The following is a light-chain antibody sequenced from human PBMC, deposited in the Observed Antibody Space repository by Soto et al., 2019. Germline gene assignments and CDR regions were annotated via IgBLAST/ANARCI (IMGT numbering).Light chain of an antibody. Sequence: DIQMTQSPSSLSASLGGRVTITCRASQSIRTYVNWYQQKLGKAPKLLIYAASTLESGVPSRFSGSGSGTDLTLTISSLQPVDFATYYCQQSYPIPFTFGPGTQVN. J-gene: IGKJ3*01. CDR2: AAS. CDR3: QQSYPIPFT. V-gene: IGKV1-39*01. CDR1: QSIRTY.